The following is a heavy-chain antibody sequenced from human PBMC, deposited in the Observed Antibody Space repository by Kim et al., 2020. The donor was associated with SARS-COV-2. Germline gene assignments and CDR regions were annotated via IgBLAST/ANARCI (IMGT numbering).Heavy chain of an antibody. V-gene: IGHV1-46*01. D-gene: IGHD2-8*01. CDR3: ARGGVEGYCTNGVCAAIYYYGMDV. CDR1: GYTFTSYY. Sequence: ASVKVSCKASGYTFTSYYMHWVRQAPGQGLEWMGIINPSGGSTSYAQKFQGRVTMTRDTSTSTVYMELSSLRSEDTAVYYCARGGVEGYCTNGVCAAIYYYGMDVWGQGSTVTVSS. J-gene: IGHJ6*02. CDR2: INPSGGST.